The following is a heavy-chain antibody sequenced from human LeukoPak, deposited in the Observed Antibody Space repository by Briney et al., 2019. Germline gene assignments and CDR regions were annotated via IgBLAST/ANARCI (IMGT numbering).Heavy chain of an antibody. Sequence: GSLRLSCAASGFTFSSYSMDWVRQAPGKGLEWVSSISSSSSYIYYADSVKGRFTISRDNAKNSLYLQMNSLRAEDTAVYYCARDYCSSTSCHIGYYYMDVWGKGTTVTVSS. V-gene: IGHV3-21*01. D-gene: IGHD2-2*01. CDR1: GFTFSSYS. CDR3: ARDYCSSTSCHIGYYYMDV. J-gene: IGHJ6*03. CDR2: ISSSSSYI.